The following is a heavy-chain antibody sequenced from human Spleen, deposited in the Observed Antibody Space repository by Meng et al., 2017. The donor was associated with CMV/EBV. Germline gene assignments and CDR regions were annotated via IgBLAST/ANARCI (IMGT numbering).Heavy chain of an antibody. CDR2: ISYDGSNK. D-gene: IGHD3-22*01. CDR1: GFPFSSYA. J-gene: IGHJ4*02. CDR3: ARENYDSSGYYLIDY. Sequence: AGFPFSSYAMHWVRQAPGKGLEWVAVISYDGSNKYYADSVKGRFTISRDNSKNTLYLQMNSLRAEDTAVYYCARENYDSSGYYLIDYWGQGTLVTVSS. V-gene: IGHV3-30*04.